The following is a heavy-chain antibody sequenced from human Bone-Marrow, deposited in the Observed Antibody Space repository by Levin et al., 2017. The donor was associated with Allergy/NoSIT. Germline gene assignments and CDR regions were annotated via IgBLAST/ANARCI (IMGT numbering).Heavy chain of an antibody. J-gene: IGHJ6*02. CDR2: IYYSGST. CDR3: ARVGAPGIADLWLPSSYYGMDV. D-gene: IGHD6-13*01. Sequence: GSLRLSCTVSGGSISSYYWSWIRQPPGKGLEWIGYIYYSGSTNYNPSLKSRVTISVDTSKNQFSLKLSSVTAADTAVYYCARVGAPGIADLWLPSSYYGMDVWGQGTTVTVSS. CDR1: GGSISSYY. V-gene: IGHV4-59*01.